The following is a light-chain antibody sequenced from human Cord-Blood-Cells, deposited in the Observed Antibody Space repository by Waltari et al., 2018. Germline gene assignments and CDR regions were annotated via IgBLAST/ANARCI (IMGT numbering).Light chain of an antibody. CDR1: SSDVGGYTH. Sequence: QSALTQPASVSGSPGQSITISCTGTSSDVGGYTHVSWYQQHPGKAPKLIIYDVSNRPSGVSNRFSGSKSGNTASLTISGLQAEDEADYYCSSYTSSSTWVFGGGTKLTVL. V-gene: IGLV2-14*01. CDR3: SSYTSSSTWV. J-gene: IGLJ3*02. CDR2: DVS.